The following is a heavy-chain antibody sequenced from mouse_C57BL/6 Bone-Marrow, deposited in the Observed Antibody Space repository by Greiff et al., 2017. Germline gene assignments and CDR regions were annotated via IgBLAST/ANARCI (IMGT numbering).Heavy chain of an antibody. CDR3: ARGDYYSKGYFDV. V-gene: IGHV1-81*01. J-gene: IGHJ1*03. Sequence: QVQLQQSGAELARPGASVKLSCKASGYTFTSYGISWVKQRTGQGLEWIGEIYPRSGNTYYNEKFKGKATLTADKSSSTAYMELRSLTSEDSAVYFCARGDYYSKGYFDVWGTGTTVTVSS. CDR1: GYTFTSYG. CDR2: IYPRSGNT. D-gene: IGHD2-5*01.